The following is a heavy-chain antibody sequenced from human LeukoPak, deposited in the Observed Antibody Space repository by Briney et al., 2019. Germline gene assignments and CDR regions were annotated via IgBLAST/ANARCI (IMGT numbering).Heavy chain of an antibody. J-gene: IGHJ4*02. Sequence: SETLSLTCAVYGGSFSGYYWSWIRQPPGKGLERIGEINHSGSTNYNPSLRSRVTISVDTSKNQFSLKLSSVTAADTAVYYCARSRIAAAGPPRYWGQRTLVTVSS. CDR1: GGSFSGYY. D-gene: IGHD6-13*01. CDR3: ARSRIAAAGPPRY. V-gene: IGHV4-34*01. CDR2: INHSGST.